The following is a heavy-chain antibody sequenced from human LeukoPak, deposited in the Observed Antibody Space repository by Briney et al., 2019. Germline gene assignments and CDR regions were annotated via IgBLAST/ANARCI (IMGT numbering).Heavy chain of an antibody. J-gene: IGHJ6*02. CDR2: ISSSSSYI. D-gene: IGHD6-13*01. CDR1: GFTFSSYS. V-gene: IGHV3-21*01. CDR3: ARVGSSVAAAWNYYGMDV. Sequence: GGSLRLSCAASGFTFSSYSMNWVRQAPGKGLEWVSSISSSSSYIYYADSVKGRFTISRDNSKNTLYLQMNNLGAEDTAVYYCARVGSSVAAAWNYYGMDVWGQGTTVTVSS.